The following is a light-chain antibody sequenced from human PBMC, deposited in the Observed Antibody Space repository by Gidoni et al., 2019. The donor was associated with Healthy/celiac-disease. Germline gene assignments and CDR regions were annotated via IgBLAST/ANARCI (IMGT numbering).Light chain of an antibody. CDR1: QSISSW. J-gene: IGKJ1*01. Sequence: DIQMTQSPSTLSASVGDRVTITCRASQSISSWLAWYQQKPRKAPKLLIYKASSLESGVPSRFSGTLTISSLQPDDFATYYCQQYNSYPWTFGQGTKVEIK. V-gene: IGKV1-5*03. CDR2: KAS. CDR3: QQYNSYPWT.